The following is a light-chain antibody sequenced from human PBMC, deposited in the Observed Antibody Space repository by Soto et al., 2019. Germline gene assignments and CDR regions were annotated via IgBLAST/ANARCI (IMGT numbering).Light chain of an antibody. V-gene: IGKV3-11*01. CDR3: QQHGHWQIT. Sequence: PGERATLSCRASQSVSSYLVWYQQKPGQAPRLLIYDASNRATGIPARFSGSGSGTDFTLTLSSLEPEDFAVYYCQQHGHWQITFGGGTKVEIK. CDR2: DAS. CDR1: QSVSSY. J-gene: IGKJ4*01.